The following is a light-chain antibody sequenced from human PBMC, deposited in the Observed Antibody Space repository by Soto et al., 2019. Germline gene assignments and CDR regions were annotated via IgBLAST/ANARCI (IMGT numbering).Light chain of an antibody. J-gene: IGKJ4*01. V-gene: IGKV3-20*01. CDR3: QQYVSSPLT. CDR2: GAS. CDR1: QSVSSTF. Sequence: EIVLTQSPGTLSLSPGERATLSCRASQSVSSTFLAWYQQKPGQGPRLLIYGASSRATGIPDRFSGSGSGTDFTLTISRLEPEEFAVYYCQQYVSSPLTFGGGTKVEIK.